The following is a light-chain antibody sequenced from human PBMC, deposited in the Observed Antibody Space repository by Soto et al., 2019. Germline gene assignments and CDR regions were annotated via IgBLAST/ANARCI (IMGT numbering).Light chain of an antibody. V-gene: IGLV1-44*01. CDR2: SNN. J-gene: IGLJ1*01. CDR3: AAWDDSLNGPV. Sequence: QLVLTQPPSASGTPGQRVTISCSGSSSNIGSNTVNWYQQLPGTAPKLLIYSNNQRPSGVPDRFSGSKSGTSASLAISGLQSDDEADYYCAAWDDSLNGPVFGTGTKLTVL. CDR1: SSNIGSNT.